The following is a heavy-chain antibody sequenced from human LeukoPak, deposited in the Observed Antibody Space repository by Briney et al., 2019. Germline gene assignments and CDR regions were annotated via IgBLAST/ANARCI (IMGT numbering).Heavy chain of an antibody. CDR3: ARVTEEGGDF. CDR1: GYTFTSYD. J-gene: IGHJ4*02. V-gene: IGHV1-8*03. CDR2: MNPNSGNT. D-gene: IGHD3-16*01. Sequence: ASVKVSCKASGYTFTSYDINWVRQATGQGLEWMGWMNPNSGNTGYAQKFQGRVTITRNTSISTAYMELRSLRSDDTAMYYCARVTEEGGDFWGQGTLVTVSS.